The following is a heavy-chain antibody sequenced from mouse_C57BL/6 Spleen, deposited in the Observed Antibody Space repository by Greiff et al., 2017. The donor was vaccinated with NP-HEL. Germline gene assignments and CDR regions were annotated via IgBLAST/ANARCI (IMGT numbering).Heavy chain of an antibody. Sequence: QVQLQQPGAELVRPGTSVKLSCKASGYTFTSYWMHWVKQRPGQGLEWIGVIDPSDSYTNYNQKFKGKATLTVETSSSTAYMQLSSLTSEDSAVYYCARSRGSLAFYAMDYWGQGTSVTVSS. V-gene: IGHV1-59*01. CDR2: IDPSDSYT. D-gene: IGHD6-1*01. CDR1: GYTFTSYW. CDR3: ARSRGSLAFYAMDY. J-gene: IGHJ4*01.